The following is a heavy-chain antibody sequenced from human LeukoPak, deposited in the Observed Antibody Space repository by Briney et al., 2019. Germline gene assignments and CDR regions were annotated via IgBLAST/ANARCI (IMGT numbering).Heavy chain of an antibody. CDR1: GGTFSSYA. J-gene: IGHJ5*02. CDR3: ARATGYSYGYWFDP. Sequence: GASVKVSCKASGGTFSSYAISWVRQAPGQGLEWMGRIIPILGIANYAQKFQGRVTITADKSTSTAYMELSSLRSEDTAVYYCARATGYSYGYWFDPWGQGTLVTVFS. CDR2: IIPILGIA. V-gene: IGHV1-69*04. D-gene: IGHD5-18*01.